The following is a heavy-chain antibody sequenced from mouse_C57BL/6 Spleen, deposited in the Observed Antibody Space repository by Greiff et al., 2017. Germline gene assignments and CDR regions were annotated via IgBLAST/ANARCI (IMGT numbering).Heavy chain of an antibody. CDR1: GYSITSGYD. D-gene: IGHD2-4*01. CDR3: ARGAGYDYDEFFAY. J-gene: IGHJ3*01. CDR2: ISYSGST. V-gene: IGHV3-1*01. Sequence: EVKLMESGPGMVKPSQSLSLTCTVTGYSITSGYDWHWIRHFPGNKLEWMGYISYSGSTNYNPSLKSRISITHDTSKNQFFLKLNSVTTEDTATXDGARGAGYDYDEFFAYWGQGTLVTVSA.